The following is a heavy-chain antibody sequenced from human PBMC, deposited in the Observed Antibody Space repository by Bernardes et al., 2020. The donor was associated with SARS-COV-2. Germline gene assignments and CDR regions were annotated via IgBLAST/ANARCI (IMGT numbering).Heavy chain of an antibody. CDR2: ITGGGGDT. D-gene: IGHD3-10*01. V-gene: IGHV3-23*01. Sequence: GGSLRLSCAASGFTFSSYAMSWVRQAPGKGLEWISAITGGGGDTYYADSVKGRFTISRDNSKNTLFLQVHSLRADDTAVYYCARDRLVRGVIVGEYYYYYGMDVWGQGTTVTVSS. CDR3: ARDRLVRGVIVGEYYYYYGMDV. J-gene: IGHJ6*02. CDR1: GFTFSSYA.